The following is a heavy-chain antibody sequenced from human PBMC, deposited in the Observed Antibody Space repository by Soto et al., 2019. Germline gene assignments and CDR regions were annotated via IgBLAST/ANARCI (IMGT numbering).Heavy chain of an antibody. CDR3: AKGLGIAAAGWEGY. V-gene: IGHV3-30*18. D-gene: IGHD6-13*01. J-gene: IGHJ4*02. CDR2: ISYDGSNK. Sequence: QVQLVESGGGVVQPGRSLRLCCAASGFTFSSYGMHWVRQAPGKGLEWVAVISYDGSNKYYADSVKGRFTISRDNSKNTLYLQMNSLRAEDTAVYYCAKGLGIAAAGWEGYWGQGTLVTVSS. CDR1: GFTFSSYG.